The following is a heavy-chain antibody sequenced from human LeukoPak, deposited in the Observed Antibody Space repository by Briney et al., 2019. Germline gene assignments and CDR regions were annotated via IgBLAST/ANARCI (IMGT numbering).Heavy chain of an antibody. CDR3: ARVPGALGVGAFDI. Sequence: SETLSLTCTVSGGSISNYYWSWIRQPPGKGLEWIGYIYSSGSTNYNPSLKSRVTISVDTSKIQFSLKLSSVTAADTAVYYCARVPGALGVGAFDIWGQGTMVTVSS. D-gene: IGHD3-16*01. V-gene: IGHV4-59*01. CDR2: IYSSGST. CDR1: GGSISNYY. J-gene: IGHJ3*02.